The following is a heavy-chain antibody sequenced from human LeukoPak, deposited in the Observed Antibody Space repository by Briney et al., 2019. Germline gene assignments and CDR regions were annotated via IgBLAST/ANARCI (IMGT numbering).Heavy chain of an antibody. CDR1: GDTFTSYY. Sequence: GASVKVSCKASGDTFTSYYMHWVRQAPGQGLEWMGIINPSGDSTSSAQTFQGRVTITADKSTSTAYMELSSLRSEDTAVYYCASTGEGLLLLRSYYYMDVWGKGTTVTVSS. V-gene: IGHV1-46*01. D-gene: IGHD2-15*01. CDR3: ASTGEGLLLLRSYYYMDV. J-gene: IGHJ6*03. CDR2: INPSGDST.